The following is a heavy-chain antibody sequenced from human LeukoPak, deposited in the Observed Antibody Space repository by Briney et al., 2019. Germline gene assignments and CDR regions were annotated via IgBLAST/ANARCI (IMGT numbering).Heavy chain of an antibody. CDR1: GYTFTSYG. CDR3: ARVMLDQDPFDY. J-gene: IGHJ4*02. D-gene: IGHD1/OR15-1a*01. CDR2: ISAYNGNT. Sequence: ASVKVSCKASGYTFTSYGISWVRRAPGQGLEWMGWISAYNGNTNYAQKLQGRVTMTTDTSTSTAYMELRSLRSDDTAVYYCARVMLDQDPFDYWGQGTLVTVSS. V-gene: IGHV1-18*01.